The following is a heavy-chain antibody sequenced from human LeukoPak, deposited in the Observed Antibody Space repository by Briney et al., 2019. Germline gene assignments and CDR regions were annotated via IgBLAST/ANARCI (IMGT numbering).Heavy chain of an antibody. CDR1: GGSLNSCSYY. CDR3: ARMPRGTAVVTPYYFDH. J-gene: IGHJ4*02. Sequence: PSETLSLTCTVFGGSLNSCSYYWSWVPPHPGQGLEWIGYISYRGGTHYNPSLKSRVSISGDTSKNQFSLSVNSVTAADTAVYYCARMPRGTAVVTPYYFDHWGQGTLVTVSS. D-gene: IGHD2-21*02. V-gene: IGHV4-31*03. CDR2: ISYRGGT.